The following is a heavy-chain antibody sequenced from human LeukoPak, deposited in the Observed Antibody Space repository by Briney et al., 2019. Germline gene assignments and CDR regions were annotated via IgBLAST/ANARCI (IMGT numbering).Heavy chain of an antibody. V-gene: IGHV3-23*01. CDR2: ISGGGGST. CDR1: GFTFTSYS. CDR3: ASPAEGY. J-gene: IGHJ4*02. Sequence: GGSLRLSCAASGFTFTSYSMNWARQAPGKGLEWVSTISGGGGSTYYADSVKGRFTISRDNSKNTLYLQVNSLRVEDTAVYYCASPAEGYWGQGTLVTVSS.